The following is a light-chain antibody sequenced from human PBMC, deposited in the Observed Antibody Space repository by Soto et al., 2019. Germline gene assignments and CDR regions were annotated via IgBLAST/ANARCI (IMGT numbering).Light chain of an antibody. J-gene: IGKJ4*01. CDR2: DAS. Sequence: EIVLTRSPGSLSLSPGERATLSWTAIQIVSSYLAWYQQKPGQAPRLLIYDASTRDTGIPARFSGSGSGTDFTLTISSLEPEDFAVYYCQQRSNWPLTFGGGTKVDIK. V-gene: IGKV3-11*01. CDR3: QQRSNWPLT. CDR1: QIVSSY.